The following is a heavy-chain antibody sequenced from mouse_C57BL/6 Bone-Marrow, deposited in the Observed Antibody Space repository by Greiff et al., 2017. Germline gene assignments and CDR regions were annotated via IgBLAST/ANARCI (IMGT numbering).Heavy chain of an antibody. CDR1: GFTFSDYG. Sequence: DVKLVESGGGLVKPGGSLKLSCAASGFTFSDYGMHWVRQAPEKGLEWVAYISSGSSTIYYADTVKGRFTISRDNAKNTLFLQITSLRSEDTAMYYCAWGLLDYWGEGTSVTVSS. J-gene: IGHJ4*01. V-gene: IGHV5-17*01. CDR3: AWGLLDY. CDR2: ISSGSSTI. D-gene: IGHD2-4*01.